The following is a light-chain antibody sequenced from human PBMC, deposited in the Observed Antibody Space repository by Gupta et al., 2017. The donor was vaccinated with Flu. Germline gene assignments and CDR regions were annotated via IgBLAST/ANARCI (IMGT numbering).Light chain of an antibody. V-gene: IGKV1-5*03. CDR1: QSVSTW. CDR2: KAS. J-gene: IGKJ1*01. Sequence: DIQMIKQPSTPLAASGDRVTITCRASQSVSTWLAWYQQRPGKAPNLLIYKASSLPGGVPSRFSGSGSGTEFTLTISSLQPDDFAPYYCQQYDSYSWTFGQGTKVEIK. CDR3: QQYDSYSWT.